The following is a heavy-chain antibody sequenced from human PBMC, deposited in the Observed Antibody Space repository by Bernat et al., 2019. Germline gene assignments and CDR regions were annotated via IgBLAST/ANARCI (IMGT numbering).Heavy chain of an antibody. Sequence: QLQLQESGPGLVKPSETLSLTCTVSGGSISSSSYYWGWIRQPPGKGLEWIGSIHYSGSTYYNPSLKSRITISVDTSKNQFYLKLRSVTAADTAVYYCARSVDTAMVTPGFDYWGQGTLVTVSS. J-gene: IGHJ4*02. CDR3: ARSVDTAMVTPGFDY. CDR2: IHYSGST. V-gene: IGHV4-39*01. CDR1: GGSISSSSYY. D-gene: IGHD5-18*01.